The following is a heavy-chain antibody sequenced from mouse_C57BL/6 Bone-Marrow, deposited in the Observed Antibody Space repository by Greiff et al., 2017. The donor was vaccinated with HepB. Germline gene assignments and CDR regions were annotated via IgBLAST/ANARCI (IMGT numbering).Heavy chain of an antibody. V-gene: IGHV1-66*01. J-gene: IGHJ2*01. CDR1: GYSFTSYY. CDR2: IYPGSGNT. CDR3: ARSRYGNYFDY. Sequence: QVQLQQSGPELVKPGASVKISCKASGYSFTSYYIHWVKQRPGQGLEWIGWIYPGSGNTKYNEKFKGKATLTADTSSSTAYMQLSSLTSEDSAVYYCARSRYGNYFDYWGQGTTLTVSS. D-gene: IGHD2-10*02.